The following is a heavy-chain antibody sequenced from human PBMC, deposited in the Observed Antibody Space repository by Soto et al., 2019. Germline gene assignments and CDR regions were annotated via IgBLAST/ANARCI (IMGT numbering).Heavy chain of an antibody. V-gene: IGHV4-59*01. CDR1: GGSISSYY. D-gene: IGHD1-7*01. J-gene: IGHJ5*02. Sequence: QVQLQESGPGLVKPSETLSLTCTVSGGSISSYYWSWIRQPPGKGLEWIGYIYYSGSTNYNPSLKSRVTISVDTSKNQFSLKLSSVTAADTAVYYCARDQGWNYAPYNWFDPWGQGTLVTVSS. CDR3: ARDQGWNYAPYNWFDP. CDR2: IYYSGST.